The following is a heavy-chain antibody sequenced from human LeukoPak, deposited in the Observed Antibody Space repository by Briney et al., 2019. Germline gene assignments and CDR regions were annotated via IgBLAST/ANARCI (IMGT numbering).Heavy chain of an antibody. D-gene: IGHD6-19*01. Sequence: SETLSLTCTVSGGSFSGYLWSWLRQPPGKGLEWIGEINYNGERTNYNPSLKSRVTISVDTSKNQFSLKLSSVTAADTAVYYCARVPRFSSDWIEYRIFDYWGQGTLVTVSS. CDR2: INYNGERT. J-gene: IGHJ4*02. CDR1: GGSFSGYL. V-gene: IGHV4-34*01. CDR3: ARVPRFSSDWIEYRIFDY.